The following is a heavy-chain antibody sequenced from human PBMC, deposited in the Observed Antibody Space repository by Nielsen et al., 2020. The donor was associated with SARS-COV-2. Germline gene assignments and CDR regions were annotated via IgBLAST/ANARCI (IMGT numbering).Heavy chain of an antibody. CDR3: ARPASGTYQNPDS. Sequence: GESLKISCEGSGYSFTSNWITWVRQVPGKGLEWVGRIDPSDSYTNYSPSLQCHVTISVDRAISTDFLQWSSLRASDSAMYYCARPASGTYQNPDSGGQGTLVTVPS. CDR1: GYSFTSNW. D-gene: IGHD1-26*01. J-gene: IGHJ4*02. CDR2: IDPSDSYT. V-gene: IGHV5-10-1*01.